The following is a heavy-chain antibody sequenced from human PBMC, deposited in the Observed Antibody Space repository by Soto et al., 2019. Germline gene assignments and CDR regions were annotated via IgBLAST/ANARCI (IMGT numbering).Heavy chain of an antibody. CDR3: ARGRVRFLEWLFRDNWFDP. V-gene: IGHV4-34*01. Sequence: ETLSLTCAGYGGSFSGYYWSWIRQPPGKGLEWIGEINHSGSTNYNPSLKSRATISVDTSKNQFSLKLSSVTAADTAVYYCARGRVRFLEWLFRDNWFDPWGQGTLVTVSS. CDR2: INHSGST. J-gene: IGHJ5*02. CDR1: GGSFSGYY. D-gene: IGHD3-3*01.